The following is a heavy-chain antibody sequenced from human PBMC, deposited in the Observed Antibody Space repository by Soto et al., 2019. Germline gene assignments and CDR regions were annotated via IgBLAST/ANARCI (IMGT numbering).Heavy chain of an antibody. D-gene: IGHD5-18*01. CDR1: GGSIRSDGSY. CDR3: ARRAGNRRGYPIDS. V-gene: IGHV4-31*11. CDR2: IYYSGST. J-gene: IGHJ4*02. Sequence: PSETLSLTCAVSGGSIRSDGSYWTWIRQLPGGGLEWIGYIYYSGSTSYNPPLESRASISVDSSENQFSLRLTSVTAADTAVYCCARRAGNRRGYPIDSWGQGTLVTVSS.